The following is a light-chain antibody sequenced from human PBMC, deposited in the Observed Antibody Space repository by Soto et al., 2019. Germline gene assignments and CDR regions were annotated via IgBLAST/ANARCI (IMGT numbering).Light chain of an antibody. CDR1: QSVSSRY. CDR3: QQCGSSPIT. Sequence: ENGVAQSSGTPFLSPGGRATLPCRARQSVSSRYLAWYQQKPGQAPRLLIHGASSRATGIPDRFSGSGSGTDFTLTTSRLEPEDFAVYYCQQCGSSPITFGQGTRLEIK. V-gene: IGKV3-20*01. J-gene: IGKJ5*01. CDR2: GAS.